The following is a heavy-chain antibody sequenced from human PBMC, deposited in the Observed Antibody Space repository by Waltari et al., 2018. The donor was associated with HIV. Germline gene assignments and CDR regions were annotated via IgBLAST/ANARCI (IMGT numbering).Heavy chain of an antibody. CDR3: ARGGYYYDISGYYHY. CDR2: IWYDGDNK. Sequence: QVQLVESGGGVVQPGRSLRLSCAASGFTFSNFAMHWVRQAPGKGLGWGAVIWYDGDNKYYADSVKGRFTISRDNSKNTLYLQMNSLRVEDTAVYYCARGGYYYDISGYYHYWGQGTLVTVSS. CDR1: GFTFSNFA. D-gene: IGHD3-22*01. V-gene: IGHV3-33*01. J-gene: IGHJ4*02.